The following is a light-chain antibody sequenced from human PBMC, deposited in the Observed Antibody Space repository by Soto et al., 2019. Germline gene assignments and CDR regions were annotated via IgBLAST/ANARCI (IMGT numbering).Light chain of an antibody. J-gene: IGKJ3*01. V-gene: IGKV3-20*01. CDR3: QQYGASPLT. CDR2: GAT. Sequence: WYQQKPGQPPRLLIYGATTRASAVPDRFNGSGSGADFALTITRLEPEDFAVYYCQQYGASPLTFGPGTKVDIK.